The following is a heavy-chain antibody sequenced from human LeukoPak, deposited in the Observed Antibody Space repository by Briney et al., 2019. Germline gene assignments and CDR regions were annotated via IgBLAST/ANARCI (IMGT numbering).Heavy chain of an antibody. CDR1: GFTFSSYS. CDR2: ISSSSSYI. Sequence: GGSLRLSCAASGFTFSSYSMNWVRQAPGKGLEWVSSISSSSSYIYYADSVKGRFTISRDNAKNSLYLQMNSLRAEDTVVYYCVRWGLGKGEAFDSWGQGTLVTVSS. J-gene: IGHJ3*02. CDR3: VRWGLGKGEAFDS. D-gene: IGHD3-10*01. V-gene: IGHV3-21*01.